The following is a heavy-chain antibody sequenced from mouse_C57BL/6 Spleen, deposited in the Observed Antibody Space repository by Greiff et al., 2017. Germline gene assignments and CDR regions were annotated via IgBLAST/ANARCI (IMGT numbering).Heavy chain of an antibody. CDR1: GYTFTSYD. V-gene: IGHV1-85*01. CDR3: ARKDYSNPWFAY. Sequence: VQLQQSGPELVKPGASVKLSCKASGYTFTSYDINWVKQRPGQGLEWIGWIYPRDGSTMYNEKFKGKATLTVDTSSSSAYRELHSLTSEDSAVYFCARKDYSNPWFAYWGQGTLVTVSA. CDR2: IYPRDGST. J-gene: IGHJ3*01. D-gene: IGHD2-5*01.